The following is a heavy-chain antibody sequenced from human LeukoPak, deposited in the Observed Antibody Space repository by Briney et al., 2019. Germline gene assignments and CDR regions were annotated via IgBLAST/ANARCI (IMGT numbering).Heavy chain of an antibody. CDR3: ARQSTGSYYSPIDY. CDR2: VSTYSGNT. Sequence: PAASVNVSCKASGYTFTNYGISWVRQAPGQGLEWMGWVSTYSGNTKHAQNLQGRVTTTTDTSTSTAYMELRSLRSDDTAMYYCARQSTGSYYSPIDYWGQGTLVTVSS. CDR1: GYTFTNYG. V-gene: IGHV1-18*01. D-gene: IGHD1-26*01. J-gene: IGHJ4*02.